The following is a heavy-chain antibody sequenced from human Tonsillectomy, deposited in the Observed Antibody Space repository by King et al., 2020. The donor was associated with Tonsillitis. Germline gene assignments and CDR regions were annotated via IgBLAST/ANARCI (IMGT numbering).Heavy chain of an antibody. V-gene: IGHV3-23*04. CDR3: ARGQDSDY. D-gene: IGHD3-10*01. Sequence: VQLVESGGGLVRPGGSLRLSCTASGFPFTSFVMHWVRQAPGKGLEWVSGIVGSGDNTYYADSVKGRFTISRDSSKNTLFLQMNSLRAEDTAVYYCARGQDSDYWGQGTLVTVSS. J-gene: IGHJ4*02. CDR1: GFPFTSFV. CDR2: IVGSGDNT.